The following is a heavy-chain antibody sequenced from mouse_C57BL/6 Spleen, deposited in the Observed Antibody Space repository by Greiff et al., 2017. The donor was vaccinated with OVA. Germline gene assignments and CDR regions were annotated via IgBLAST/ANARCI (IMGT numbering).Heavy chain of an antibody. D-gene: IGHD1-1*01. J-gene: IGHJ4*01. Sequence: QVQLQQSGAELVKPGASVKISCKASGYAFSSYWMNWVKQRPGKGLEWIGQIYPGDGDTNYNGKFKGKATLTADKSSSTAYMQLSSLTSEDSAVYFCARPLTTRYAMDYWGQGTSVTVSS. V-gene: IGHV1-80*01. CDR1: GYAFSSYW. CDR2: IYPGDGDT. CDR3: ARPLTTRYAMDY.